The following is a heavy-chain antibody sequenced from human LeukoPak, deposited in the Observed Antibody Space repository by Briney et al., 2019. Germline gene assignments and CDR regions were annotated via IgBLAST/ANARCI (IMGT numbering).Heavy chain of an antibody. CDR3: APAAFP. Sequence: GGSLRLSCAASGFTFSTYNMNWVRQAPGKGLEWVSSISGSSSYIYYADSVKGRFSISRDNSKNTLYLQMNSLRAEDTAVYYCAPAAFPWGQGTLVTVSS. CDR2: ISGSSSYI. J-gene: IGHJ5*02. D-gene: IGHD2-2*01. CDR1: GFTFSTYN. V-gene: IGHV3-21*01.